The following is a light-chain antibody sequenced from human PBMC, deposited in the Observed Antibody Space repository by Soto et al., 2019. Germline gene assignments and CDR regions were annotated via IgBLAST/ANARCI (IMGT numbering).Light chain of an antibody. Sequence: DIVLTQSPGTLSLSPGERATLSCRASQNVSSSYLAWDQQKPGQAPRLLIYGASSRATGIPDRFSGSGSGTDFTLTISRLEPEDFAVYYCQQYGSSPLTFGPGTKVDIK. V-gene: IGKV3-20*01. CDR1: QNVSSSY. J-gene: IGKJ3*01. CDR2: GAS. CDR3: QQYGSSPLT.